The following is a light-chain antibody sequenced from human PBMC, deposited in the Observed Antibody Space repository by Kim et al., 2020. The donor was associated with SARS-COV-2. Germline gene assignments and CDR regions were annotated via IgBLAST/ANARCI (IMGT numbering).Light chain of an antibody. CDR1: KLGDKY. V-gene: IGLV3-1*01. J-gene: IGLJ3*02. Sequence: PGQTASITCSGDKLGDKYACWYQQKPGQSPVLVIYQDSKRPSGIPERFSGSNSGNTATLTISGTQAMDEADYYCQAWDSSTAPWVFGGGTQLTVL. CDR2: QDS. CDR3: QAWDSSTAPWV.